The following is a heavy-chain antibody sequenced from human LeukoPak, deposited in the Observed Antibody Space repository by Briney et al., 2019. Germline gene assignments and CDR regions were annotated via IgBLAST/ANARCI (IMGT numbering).Heavy chain of an antibody. D-gene: IGHD5-12*01. J-gene: IGHJ4*02. CDR3: ARDQDSGYDLGLDY. CDR2: ISYDGSNK. V-gene: IGHV3-30-3*01. CDR1: GFTFSSYA. Sequence: GGSLRLSCAASGFTFSSYAMHWVRQAPGKGLEWVAVISYDGSNKYYADSVKGRFTISRDNSKNTLYLQMNSLRAEDTAVYYCARDQDSGYDLGLDYWGQGTLVTVSS.